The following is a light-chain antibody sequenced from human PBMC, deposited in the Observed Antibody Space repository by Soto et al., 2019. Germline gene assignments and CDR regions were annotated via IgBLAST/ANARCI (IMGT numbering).Light chain of an antibody. J-gene: IGKJ2*01. CDR2: GAS. CDR3: QQSYSTPRT. CDR1: QSISSN. Sequence: DIQMTQSPYSLSASVGDRVTITCRASQSISSNLNWYQQKPGKAPKLLIYGASSLQSGVPSRFSGSGSVTDFTLIISSLQPEDFATYYCQQSYSTPRTFGQGTKLEIK. V-gene: IGKV1-39*01.